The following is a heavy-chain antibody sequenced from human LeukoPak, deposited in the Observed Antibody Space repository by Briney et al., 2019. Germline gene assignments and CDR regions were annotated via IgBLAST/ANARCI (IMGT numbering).Heavy chain of an antibody. J-gene: IGHJ4*02. D-gene: IGHD6-13*01. V-gene: IGHV4-34*01. Sequence: SETLSLTCAVYGGSFSGYYWSWIRQPPGKGLEWIGEINHSGSTNYNPSLKSRVTISVDTSKNQFSLKLSSVTAADTAVYYCARGGQGSYSSSWYVAYWGQGTLVTVSS. CDR3: ARGGQGSYSSSWYVAY. CDR2: INHSGST. CDR1: GGSFSGYY.